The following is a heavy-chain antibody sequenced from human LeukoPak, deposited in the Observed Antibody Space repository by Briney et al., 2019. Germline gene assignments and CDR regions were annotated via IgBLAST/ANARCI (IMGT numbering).Heavy chain of an antibody. D-gene: IGHD2-2*01. CDR3: ARRRGYCSSTSCSRAPFDY. CDR1: GGSFSGYY. Sequence: PSETLSLTCAVYGGSFSGYYWSWIRQPRGKGLEWIGEINHSGSTNYNPSLKSRVTISVDTSKNQFSLKLSSVTAADTAVYYCARRRGYCSSTSCSRAPFDYWGQGTLVTVSS. V-gene: IGHV4-34*01. J-gene: IGHJ4*02. CDR2: INHSGST.